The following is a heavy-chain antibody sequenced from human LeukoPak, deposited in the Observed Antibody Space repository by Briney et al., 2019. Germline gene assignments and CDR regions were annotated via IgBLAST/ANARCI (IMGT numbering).Heavy chain of an antibody. CDR3: ARGTEDTAMVTNYYSYMDV. J-gene: IGHJ6*03. D-gene: IGHD5-18*01. V-gene: IGHV1-18*01. CDR2: ISDYYGNT. Sequence: GASVTVSCKASGYTFTSHGISWVRQAPGRGLEWMGWISDYYGNTNYAQKLQGRGTMTTDTSTSTAYMEMRSLRSDGTAVYYCARGTEDTAMVTNYYSYMDVWGKGATGTVSS. CDR1: GYTFTSHG.